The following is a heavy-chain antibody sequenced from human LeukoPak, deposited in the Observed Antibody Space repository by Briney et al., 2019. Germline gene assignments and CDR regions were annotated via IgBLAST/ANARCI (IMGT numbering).Heavy chain of an antibody. Sequence: GGSLRLSCAVSGFNFSIYWMSWVRQAPGKGLEWVSYISSSGSTIYYADSVKGRFTISRDNAKNSLYLQMNSLRAEDTAVYYCARDRNYYDSNNYHRVDYWGQGTLVTVSS. CDR3: ARDRNYYDSNNYHRVDY. CDR2: ISSSGSTI. CDR1: GFNFSIYW. D-gene: IGHD3-22*01. J-gene: IGHJ4*02. V-gene: IGHV3-48*04.